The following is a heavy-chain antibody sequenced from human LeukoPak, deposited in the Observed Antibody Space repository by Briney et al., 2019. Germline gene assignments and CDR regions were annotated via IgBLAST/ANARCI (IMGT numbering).Heavy chain of an antibody. J-gene: IGHJ6*03. Sequence: SETLSLTCTVSGGSISSYYWSWIRQPPGKGLEGIGYIYYSGSTNYNPSLKSRVTISVDTSKNQFSLKLSSVTAADTAVYYCARVRDSSGYDYYYYMDVWGKGTTVTVSS. D-gene: IGHD3-22*01. V-gene: IGHV4-59*01. CDR1: GGSISSYY. CDR3: ARVRDSSGYDYYYYMDV. CDR2: IYYSGST.